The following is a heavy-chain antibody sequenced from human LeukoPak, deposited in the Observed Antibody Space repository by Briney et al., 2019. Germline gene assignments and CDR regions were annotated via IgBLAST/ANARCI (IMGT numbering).Heavy chain of an antibody. D-gene: IGHD3-10*01. Sequence: GGSLRLSCAASGFTFSSYSMNWVRQAPGKGLEWVSSISSSSSYIYYADSVKGRFTISRDNAKNSLYLQMNSLRAEDTAVYYCARGGRTSYGSEKEGNWFDPWGQGTLVTVSS. CDR3: ARGGRTSYGSEKEGNWFDP. J-gene: IGHJ5*02. V-gene: IGHV3-21*01. CDR1: GFTFSSYS. CDR2: ISSSSSYI.